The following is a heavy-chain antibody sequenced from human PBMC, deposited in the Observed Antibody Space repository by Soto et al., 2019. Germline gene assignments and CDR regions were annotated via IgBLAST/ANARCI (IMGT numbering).Heavy chain of an antibody. V-gene: IGHV4-4*07. CDR1: GVSMNDYY. CDR2: IFTNGNT. J-gene: IGHJ6*02. CDR3: ASGPLVSRYYGLNV. Sequence: PSETLSLTCSVSGVSMNDYYWSWIRQPAGRGLEWIGRIFTNGNTNCNPSLRGRLTMSVDTSTNQVSLRLTSVTAADTAVYYCASGPLVSRYYGLNVWGQGTTVTVSS.